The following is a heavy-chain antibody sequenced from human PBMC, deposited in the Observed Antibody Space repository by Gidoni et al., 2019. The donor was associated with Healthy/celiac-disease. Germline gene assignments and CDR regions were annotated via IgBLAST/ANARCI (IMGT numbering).Heavy chain of an antibody. CDR1: GFTFSSYS. D-gene: IGHD2-2*01. J-gene: IGHJ4*02. V-gene: IGHV3-21*01. CDR3: ARDSSSTSCQADY. CDR2: ISSSSSYI. Sequence: EVQLVESGGGLAKPGGSLRLSCAASGFTFSSYSMNWVRQAPGKGLEWVSSISSSSSYIYYADSVKGRFTISRDNAKNSLYLQMNSLRAEDTAVYYCARDSSSTSCQADYWGQGTLVTVSS.